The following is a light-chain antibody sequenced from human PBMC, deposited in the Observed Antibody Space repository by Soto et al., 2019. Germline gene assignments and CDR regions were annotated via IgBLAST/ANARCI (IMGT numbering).Light chain of an antibody. J-gene: IGLJ2*01. CDR1: SSDVGAYNY. V-gene: IGLV2-11*01. CDR3: CSYAGSYTLI. Sequence: QPVLTQPRSVSGSPGQSVTISCTGTSSDVGAYNYVSWHQQHPGKAPKLMIYDVTKRPSGVPDRFSGSKSGNTASLTISGLQAEDEADYYCCSYAGSYTLIFGGGTKLTVL. CDR2: DVT.